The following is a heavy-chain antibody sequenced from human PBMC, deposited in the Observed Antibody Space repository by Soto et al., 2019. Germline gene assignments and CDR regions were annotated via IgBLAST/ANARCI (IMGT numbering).Heavy chain of an antibody. Sequence: ASVKVSCKASGGTFSSYAISWVLQAPGQGLEWMGWISPHNGNTHYAQKFQGRVTMTTDTSTSTAYMELRSLRSDDTGVYYCARAGSSLGYAMDVWGRGTTVTVSS. CDR2: ISPHNGNT. J-gene: IGHJ6*02. CDR3: ARAGSSLGYAMDV. D-gene: IGHD3-10*01. CDR1: GGTFSSYA. V-gene: IGHV1-18*01.